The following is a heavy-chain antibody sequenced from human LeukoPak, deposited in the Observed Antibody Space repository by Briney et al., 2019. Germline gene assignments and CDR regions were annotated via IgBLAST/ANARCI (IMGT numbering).Heavy chain of an antibody. CDR3: AIPISQNSYYYYGMDV. Sequence: ASVKVFCKASGYTFTSYGISWVRQAPGQGLEWMGWLSAYNGNTNYAQKLQGRVTMTTDTSTSTAYMELRSLRSDDTAVYYCAIPISQNSYYYYGMDVWGQGTTVTVSS. CDR2: LSAYNGNT. V-gene: IGHV1-18*01. CDR1: GYTFTSYG. D-gene: IGHD1-7*01. J-gene: IGHJ6*02.